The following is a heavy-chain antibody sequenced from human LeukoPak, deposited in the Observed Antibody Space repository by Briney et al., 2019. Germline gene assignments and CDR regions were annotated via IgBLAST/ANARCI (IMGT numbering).Heavy chain of an antibody. CDR1: GFTFSDYY. CDR3: ARGRWLEPVGYYYGMDV. D-gene: IGHD6-19*01. V-gene: IGHV3-11*01. Sequence: PGGSLRLSCAASGFTFSDYYMSWIREAPGKGLEWVSYISSSGSTIYYADSVKGRFTISRDNAKTSLYLQMNSLRAEDTAVYYCARGRWLEPVGYYYGMDVWGQGTTVTVSS. J-gene: IGHJ6*02. CDR2: ISSSGSTI.